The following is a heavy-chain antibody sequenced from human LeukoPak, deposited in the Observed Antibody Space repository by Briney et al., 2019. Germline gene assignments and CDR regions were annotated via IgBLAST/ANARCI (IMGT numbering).Heavy chain of an antibody. CDR2: IYSGGST. D-gene: IGHD3-10*01. V-gene: IGHV3-66*01. Sequence: GGSLRLSCAASGFTFSSYAMSWVRQAPGKGLEWVSVIYSGGSTYYADSVKGRFTISRDNSKNTLYLQMNSLRAEDTAVYYCARLWFGELSQDYWGQGTLVTVSS. CDR1: GFTFSSYA. CDR3: ARLWFGELSQDY. J-gene: IGHJ4*02.